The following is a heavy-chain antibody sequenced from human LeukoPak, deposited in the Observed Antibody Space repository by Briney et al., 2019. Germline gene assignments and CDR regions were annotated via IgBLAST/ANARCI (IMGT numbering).Heavy chain of an antibody. CDR1: GGSISSYY. CDR2: IYYSGST. Sequence: KSSETLSLTCTVSGGSISSYYWSWIRQPPGKGLEWIGYIYYSGSTNYNPSLKSRVTISVDTSENQFSLKLSSVTAADTAVYYCARVDYDFWSGYTNAFDIWGQGTMVTVSS. J-gene: IGHJ3*02. CDR3: ARVDYDFWSGYTNAFDI. V-gene: IGHV4-59*01. D-gene: IGHD3-3*01.